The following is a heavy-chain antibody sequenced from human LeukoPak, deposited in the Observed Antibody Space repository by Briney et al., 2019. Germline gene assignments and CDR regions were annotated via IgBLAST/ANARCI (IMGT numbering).Heavy chain of an antibody. D-gene: IGHD2-2*01. Sequence: SVKVSCKASGGTFSSYAISWVRQAPGQGLEWMGGIIPIFGTANYAQKFQGRVTITADESTSTAYMELSSLRSGDTAVYYCARRQGGYCSSTSCYLAFDIWGQGTMVTVSS. CDR2: IIPIFGTA. J-gene: IGHJ3*02. CDR1: GGTFSSYA. CDR3: ARRQGGYCSSTSCYLAFDI. V-gene: IGHV1-69*01.